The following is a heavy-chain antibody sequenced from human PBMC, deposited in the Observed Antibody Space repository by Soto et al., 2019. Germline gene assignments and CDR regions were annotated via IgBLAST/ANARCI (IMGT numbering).Heavy chain of an antibody. D-gene: IGHD6-13*01. J-gene: IGHJ5*02. CDR2: IYYSGST. Sequence: SETLSLTCTASGGSISSYYWSWIRQPPGKGLEWIGYIYYSGSTNYNPSLKSRVTISVDTSKNQFSLKLSSVTAADTAVYYCARKRYSSSTDNWFDPWGQGTLVTVSS. V-gene: IGHV4-59*01. CDR1: GGSISSYY. CDR3: ARKRYSSSTDNWFDP.